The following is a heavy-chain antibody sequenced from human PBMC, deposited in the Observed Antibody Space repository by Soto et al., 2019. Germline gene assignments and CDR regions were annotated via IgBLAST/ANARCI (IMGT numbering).Heavy chain of an antibody. Sequence: GGSLRLSCAASGFTFSSYGMHWVRQAPGKGLEWVAVIWYDGSNKYYADSVKVRFTISRDNSKNTLYLQMNSLRAEDTAVYYCAREWKEDYYYGMDVWGQGTPVTVYS. J-gene: IGHJ6*02. D-gene: IGHD1-1*01. V-gene: IGHV3-33*01. CDR3: AREWKEDYYYGMDV. CDR1: GFTFSSYG. CDR2: IWYDGSNK.